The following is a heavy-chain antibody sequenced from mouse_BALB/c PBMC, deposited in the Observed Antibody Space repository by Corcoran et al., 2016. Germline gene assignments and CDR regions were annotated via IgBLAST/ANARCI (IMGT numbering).Heavy chain of an antibody. CDR3: TDGSYYYVMDF. Sequence: QIQLVQSGPELKKPGETVKISCKASGYTFTNYGMNWVKQAPGKDLKWMGWMNTNTGEPTYADDFKGRFAFSLDTSASTTYLQINNLKNEDTATYFCTDGSYYYVMDFWGQGTSVTVSS. CDR1: GYTFTNYG. J-gene: IGHJ4*01. V-gene: IGHV9-3-1*01. CDR2: MNTNTGEP. D-gene: IGHD2-3*01.